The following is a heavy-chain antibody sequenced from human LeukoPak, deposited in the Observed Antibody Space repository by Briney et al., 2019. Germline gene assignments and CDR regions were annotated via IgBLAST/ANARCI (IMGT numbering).Heavy chain of an antibody. CDR1: EFSISNHW. CDR2: KRGDGSDA. CDR3: AREIFRYFDI. J-gene: IGHJ2*01. Sequence: GGSLRLSCAASEFSISNHWMNWVRQAPGKGLEWVANKRGDGSDANYAESLKGRVTILRDNTKNSVYLQLTSLTAEDTAVYYCAREIFRYFDIWGRGTLVTVSS. V-gene: IGHV3-7*03. D-gene: IGHD2-15*01.